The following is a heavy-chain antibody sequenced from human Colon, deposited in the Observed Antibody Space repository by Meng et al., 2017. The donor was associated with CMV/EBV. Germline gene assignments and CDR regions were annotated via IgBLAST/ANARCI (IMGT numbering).Heavy chain of an antibody. J-gene: IGHJ1*01. CDR3: VRGHYGGV. Sequence: GESLKISCTVSRFSFSDCWMNWVRQAPGKGLEWVDKIKADGSETYYADAVKGRFIISRDNAKNSLYLQMNSLRVEDTAVYFCVRGHYGGVWGNGTLVTVSS. D-gene: IGHD2-21*01. CDR2: IKADGSET. V-gene: IGHV3-7*04. CDR1: RFSFSDCW.